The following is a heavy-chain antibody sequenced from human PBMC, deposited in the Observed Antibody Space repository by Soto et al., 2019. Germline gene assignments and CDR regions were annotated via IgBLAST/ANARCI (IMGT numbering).Heavy chain of an antibody. J-gene: IGHJ4*02. CDR3: ERDLWSEGSGERFDY. V-gene: IGHV3-30-3*01. CDR2: MSSDGSNT. Sequence: QVQLVESGGGVVQPGRSLRLSCVASGFTFTTYAMQWVRQAPGKGLEWVAVMSSDGSNTYYADSVKGRFTISRDNSKNTLYLQMSSLRAEDKAVYFCERDLWSEGSGERFDYWGQGTLVNISS. D-gene: IGHD3-3*01. CDR1: GFTFTTYA.